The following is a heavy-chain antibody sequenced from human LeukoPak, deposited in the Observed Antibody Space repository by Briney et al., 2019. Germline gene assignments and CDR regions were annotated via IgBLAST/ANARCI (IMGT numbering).Heavy chain of an antibody. D-gene: IGHD6-6*01. V-gene: IGHV3-7*03. Sequence: PGGSLRLSCAASGFTFSTQWMSWVRQAPGKGLEWVAIVNQGGTQKYYLDSVKGRFTISRDNAENSLYLQMNSLRAEDTAVYYCAKDLREYSSSPRNAFDIWGQGTMVTVSS. CDR2: VNQGGTQK. CDR3: AKDLREYSSSPRNAFDI. J-gene: IGHJ3*02. CDR1: GFTFSTQW.